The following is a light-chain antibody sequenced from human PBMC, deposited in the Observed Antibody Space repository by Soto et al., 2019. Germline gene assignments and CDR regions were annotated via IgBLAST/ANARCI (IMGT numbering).Light chain of an antibody. J-gene: IGLJ1*01. Sequence: QSALTKPASGSGFPGQSITIFCNGTRSDVGSYNLVSWYQQHPGKAPKLMIYEVSKRPSGVSNRFSGSKSGNTASLTISGLQTEDEADYYCCSYAGSSTFYVFGTGTKVTVL. CDR3: CSYAGSSTFYV. CDR1: RSDVGSYNL. V-gene: IGLV2-23*02. CDR2: EVS.